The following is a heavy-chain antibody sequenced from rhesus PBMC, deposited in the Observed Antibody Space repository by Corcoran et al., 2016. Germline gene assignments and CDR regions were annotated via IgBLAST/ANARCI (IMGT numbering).Heavy chain of an antibody. CDR2: INDNVGST. D-gene: IGHD5-24*01. Sequence: QVQLQESGPGLVKPSETLSLTCTVSGASISNTGWSWIRQPPGKGLEWIGEINDNVGSTNTNPSLKRRVTNSKDASKNQFSLKLSAVTSADTAVYYCARRQRVHLDYWGQGVLVTVSS. V-gene: IGHV4-80*01. CDR1: GASISNTG. CDR3: ARRQRVHLDY. J-gene: IGHJ4*01.